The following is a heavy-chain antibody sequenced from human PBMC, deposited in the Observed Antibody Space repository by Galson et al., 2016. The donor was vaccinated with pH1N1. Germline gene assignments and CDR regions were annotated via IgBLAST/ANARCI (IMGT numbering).Heavy chain of an antibody. CDR2: IYWDDDK. CDR3: AHREVMITNAFEF. J-gene: IGHJ3*01. V-gene: IGHV2-5*02. D-gene: IGHD3-16*01. CDR1: GFSVRSSGMG. Sequence: PALVKPPQTLTLTCNFSGFSVRSSGMGVGWIRQPPGKGLEWLAVIYWDDDKRYSPSLKSRLTITKDTSKNQVVLKMTNMDPADTATYYFAHREVMITNAFEFWGQGTMVTVSS.